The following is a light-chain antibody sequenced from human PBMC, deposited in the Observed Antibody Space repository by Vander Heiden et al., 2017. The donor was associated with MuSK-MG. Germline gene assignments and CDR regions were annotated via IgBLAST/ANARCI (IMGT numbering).Light chain of an antibody. CDR1: QSVDTY. Sequence: EISLAEAPATLSLSPGERATLSCRASQSVDTYLAWFQQTPGQAPRLLIYDASTRASGTPARFTGRGSRTDFTLTMSSLEREAFAVFYCQEREYWRLTFGGGTKVE. CDR3: QEREYWRLT. CDR2: DAS. V-gene: IGKV3-11*01. J-gene: IGKJ4*01.